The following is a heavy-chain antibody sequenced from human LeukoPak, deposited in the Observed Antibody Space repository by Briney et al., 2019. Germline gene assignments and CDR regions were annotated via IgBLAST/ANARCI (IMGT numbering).Heavy chain of an antibody. J-gene: IGHJ4*02. CDR3: ARDKYTGYEAFDY. Sequence: ASVKVSCTASGYTFTGYYIQWVRQAPGQGLEWMGWINPNNGGTNDAQKFQGRVTMTRDTSISTAYMELNRLTSDDTAVYYCARDKYTGYEAFDYWGQGTPVTVSS. CDR1: GYTFTGYY. V-gene: IGHV1-2*02. CDR2: INPNNGGT. D-gene: IGHD5-12*01.